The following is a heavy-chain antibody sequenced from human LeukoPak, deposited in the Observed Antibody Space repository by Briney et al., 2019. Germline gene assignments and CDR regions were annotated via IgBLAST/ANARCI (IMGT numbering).Heavy chain of an antibody. V-gene: IGHV3-30*04. D-gene: IGHD5-18*01. Sequence: PGGSLRLSCAASGFTFDNYAMHWVRQAPGMRLEWVAVISYDGVNKYYAASVKGRFTVSRDNSQNTLFLQMNSLRAEDTAVYYCARDGSGGYRNRGVFDIWGQGTMVTVSS. CDR1: GFTFDNYA. CDR3: ARDGSGGYRNRGVFDI. CDR2: ISYDGVNK. J-gene: IGHJ3*02.